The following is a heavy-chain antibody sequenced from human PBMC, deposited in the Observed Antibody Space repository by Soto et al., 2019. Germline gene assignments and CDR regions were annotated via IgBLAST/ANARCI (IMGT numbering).Heavy chain of an antibody. V-gene: IGHV3-30*18. CDR1: GFTFSSYG. CDR2: ISYNGNDK. D-gene: IGHD3-10*01. CDR3: AKDSGRGSADYYFDY. Sequence: QVQLVESGGGVVQPGRSLRLSCAASGFTFSSYGMHWVHQAPGKGLEWVAVISYNGNDKYHVDSVKGRFTISRDNSKNTLYLQMNSLRAEDTAVYYCAKDSGRGSADYYFDYWGQGTLVTVSS. J-gene: IGHJ4*02.